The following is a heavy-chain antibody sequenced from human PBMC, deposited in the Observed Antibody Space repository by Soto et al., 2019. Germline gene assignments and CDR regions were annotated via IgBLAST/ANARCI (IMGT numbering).Heavy chain of an antibody. CDR1: GASVSNGDYY. CDR3: ARMTAGKSRHYLDY. J-gene: IGHJ4*02. Sequence: QVQLQESGPGLIKPSQTLSLTCTVSGASVSNGDYYWTWVRQRPGRGLEWIGLIHYSGRPLYTPSLRSLVTMSVVTSKNHLSLNLRYGTAADTAVYFCARMTAGKSRHYLDYWGQGSLVSVSS. CDR2: IHYSGRP. V-gene: IGHV4-31*01. D-gene: IGHD6-13*01.